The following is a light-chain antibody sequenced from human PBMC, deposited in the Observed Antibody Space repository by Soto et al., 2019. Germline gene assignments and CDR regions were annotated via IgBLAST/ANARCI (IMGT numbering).Light chain of an antibody. CDR3: QQRGT. CDR1: QSVSASF. V-gene: IGKV3-20*01. CDR2: GAS. Sequence: EIVLTQSPGTLSLSPGERATLSCRASQSVSASFLAWYQQKPGQAPRLLIYGASSRATGIPDRFSGSGSGTDFTLTISRLEPEDAVVYYCQQRGTFGQGTKLGSN. J-gene: IGKJ2*02.